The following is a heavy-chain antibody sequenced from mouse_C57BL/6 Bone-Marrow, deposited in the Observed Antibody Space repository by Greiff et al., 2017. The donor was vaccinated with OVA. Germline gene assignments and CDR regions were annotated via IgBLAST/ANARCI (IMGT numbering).Heavy chain of an antibody. CDR2: ISDGGSST. CDR1: GFTFSSYA. CDR3: ARGAGSFAY. D-gene: IGHD3-3*01. J-gene: IGHJ3*01. Sequence: DVQLVESGGGLVKPGGSLKLSCAASGFTFSSYAMSWVRQTPEKRLEWVATISDGGSSTYYPDNVKGRFTISRDNAKNNLYLQMSHLKSEDTAMYYCARGAGSFAYWGQGTLVTVSA. V-gene: IGHV5-4*01.